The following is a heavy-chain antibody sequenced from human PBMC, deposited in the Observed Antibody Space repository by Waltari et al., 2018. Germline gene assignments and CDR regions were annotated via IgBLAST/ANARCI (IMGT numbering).Heavy chain of an antibody. V-gene: IGHV4-30-4*08. Sequence: QVQLQESGPGLVKPSQTLSLTCTFSGGSISRGDSYWSWIRQPPGKGLEWIGYIYYSGSTYYNPSLKSRVTISVDTSKNQFSLKLSSVTAADTAVYYCARGYYDFWSGSWAYFDYWGQGTLVTVSS. CDR1: GGSISRGDSY. J-gene: IGHJ4*02. CDR2: IYYSGST. D-gene: IGHD3-3*01. CDR3: ARGYYDFWSGSWAYFDY.